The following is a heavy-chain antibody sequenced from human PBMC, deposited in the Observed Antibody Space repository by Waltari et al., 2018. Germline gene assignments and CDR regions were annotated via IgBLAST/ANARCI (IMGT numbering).Heavy chain of an antibody. Sequence: EVLLVESGGGLVRPGGDMRLSCAAPVTTVTAHRMNWVRQGPGWGLEWVLYIVTTSSSISYADSVKGRFTISRDNAKNSLYLQMNSLRDEDTAVYYCASPSLGSGSYWAFDIWGQGTMVTVSS. V-gene: IGHV3-48*02. CDR3: ASPSLGSGSYWAFDI. J-gene: IGHJ3*02. CDR1: VTTVTAHR. CDR2: IVTTSSSI. D-gene: IGHD3-10*01.